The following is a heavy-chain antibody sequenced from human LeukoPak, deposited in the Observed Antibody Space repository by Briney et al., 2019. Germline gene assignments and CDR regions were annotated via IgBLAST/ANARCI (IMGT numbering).Heavy chain of an antibody. Sequence: GESLKISCKGSGYRFTSYWIGWVRQMPGKGLEWMGIIYPGDSDTRYSPSFQGQVTISADKSLSTAYLQWSSLKASDTAMYYCARHSGSYAHNVDYWGQGTLVTVSS. D-gene: IGHD1-26*01. J-gene: IGHJ4*02. CDR3: ARHSGSYAHNVDY. V-gene: IGHV5-51*01. CDR1: GYRFTSYW. CDR2: IYPGDSDT.